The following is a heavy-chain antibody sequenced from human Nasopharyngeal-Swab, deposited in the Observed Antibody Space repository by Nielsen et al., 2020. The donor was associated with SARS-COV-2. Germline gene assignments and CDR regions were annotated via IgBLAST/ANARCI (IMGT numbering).Heavy chain of an antibody. CDR1: GYTFTSYA. D-gene: IGHD3-3*01. CDR3: ARDEKSQGSFGVVISGQGWFDP. J-gene: IGHJ5*02. CDR2: INTNTGNP. V-gene: IGHV7-4-1*02. Sequence: ASVQVSCKASGYTFTSYAMNWLRQAPGQGLEWMGWINTNTGNPTYAQGFTGRFIFSLDPSVSTAYLQISSLKAEDTAVYYCARDEKSQGSFGVVISGQGWFDPWGQGTLVTVSS.